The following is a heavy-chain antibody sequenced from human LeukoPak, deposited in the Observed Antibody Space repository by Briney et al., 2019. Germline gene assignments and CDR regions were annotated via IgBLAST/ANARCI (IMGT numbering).Heavy chain of an antibody. CDR1: GGSISSYS. D-gene: IGHD3-9*01. CDR3: ARDAYFDWAYYFDY. J-gene: IGHJ4*02. Sequence: LETLSLTCTVSGGSISSYSWSWIRQPAGKGLEWIGRIYTSGSTNYNPSLKSRVTMSVDTSKNQFSLKLSSVTAADTAVYYCARDAYFDWAYYFDYWGRGTLVTVSS. V-gene: IGHV4-4*07. CDR2: IYTSGST.